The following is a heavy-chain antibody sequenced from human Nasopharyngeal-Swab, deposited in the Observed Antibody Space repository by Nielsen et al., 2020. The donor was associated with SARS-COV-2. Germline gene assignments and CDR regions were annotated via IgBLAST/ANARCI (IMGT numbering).Heavy chain of an antibody. CDR3: ARVLAERAYYDFWSGYSDYYYGMDV. J-gene: IGHJ6*02. CDR2: IYHSGST. V-gene: IGHV4-4*02. Sequence: SDTLSLTCAVSGGSISSSNWRSWVRQPPGKGLELIGEIYHSGSTNYNPSLKSRFTISVDKSKNQFSLKLSSVTAADTAVYYCARVLAERAYYDFWSGYSDYYYGMDVWGQGTTVTVSS. CDR1: GGSISSSNW. D-gene: IGHD3-3*01.